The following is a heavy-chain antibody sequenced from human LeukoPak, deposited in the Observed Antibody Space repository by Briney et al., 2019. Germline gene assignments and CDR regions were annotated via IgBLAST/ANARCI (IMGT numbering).Heavy chain of an antibody. CDR3: ARAPRDSSSSNYMRRFDY. V-gene: IGHV4-38-2*01. D-gene: IGHD3-22*01. CDR2: IYHSGST. Sequence: PSETLSLTCAVSGYSISSDNYWVWIWQPPGQGLEWTGGIYHSGSTYYNPSLKSRVTMSVDTSKNQFSLKLSSVTAADTAVYYCARAPRDSSSSNYMRRFDYWGQGTLVTVSS. J-gene: IGHJ4*02. CDR1: GYSISSDNY.